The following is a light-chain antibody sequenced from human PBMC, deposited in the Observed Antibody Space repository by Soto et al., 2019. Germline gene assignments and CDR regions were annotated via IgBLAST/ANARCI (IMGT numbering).Light chain of an antibody. Sequence: QSVLTQPASVSGSPGQSITISCTGTSKDVGGYNYVTWYQQHPGKAPKLLIYDVSNRPSGVSDRFSGSKSGNTASLTISGLQPEDEADYYCSSYTSSSTYVFGTGTKVTVL. J-gene: IGLJ1*01. CDR3: SSYTSSSTYV. V-gene: IGLV2-14*01. CDR2: DVS. CDR1: SKDVGGYNY.